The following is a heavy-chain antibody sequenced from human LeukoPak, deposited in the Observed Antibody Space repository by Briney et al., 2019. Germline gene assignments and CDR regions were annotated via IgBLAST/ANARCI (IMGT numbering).Heavy chain of an antibody. CDR3: ARDVMGEGYGYNQKDY. Sequence: SETLSLTCTVSGGSISSSSYYWGWIRQPPGKGLEWIGSIYYSGSTYYNPSLKSRVTISVDTSKNQFSLKLSSVTAADTAVYYCARDVMGEGYGYNQKDYWGQGTLVTVSS. V-gene: IGHV4-39*07. CDR1: GGSISSSSYY. D-gene: IGHD5-24*01. CDR2: IYYSGST. J-gene: IGHJ4*02.